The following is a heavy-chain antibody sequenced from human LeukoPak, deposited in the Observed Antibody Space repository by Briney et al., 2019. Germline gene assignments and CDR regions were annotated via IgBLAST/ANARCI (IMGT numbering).Heavy chain of an antibody. V-gene: IGHV4-31*03. J-gene: IGHJ5*02. D-gene: IGHD3-22*01. CDR2: IYYSGST. CDR3: ARTPNYYDSSGYYP. Sequence: PSETLSLTCTVSGGSISSGGYYWSWIRQHPGKGLEWIGYIYYSGSTYYNPSLKSRVTISVDTSKNQFSLKLSSVTAADTAVYYCARTPNYYDSSGYYPWGQGTLVTVSS. CDR1: GGSISSGGYY.